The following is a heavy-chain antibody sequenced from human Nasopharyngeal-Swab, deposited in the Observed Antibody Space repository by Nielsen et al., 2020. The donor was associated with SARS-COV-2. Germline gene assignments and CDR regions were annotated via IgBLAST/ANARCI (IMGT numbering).Heavy chain of an antibody. V-gene: IGHV4-34*01. Sequence: SETLSLTCAVYGGSFSGYYWSWIRQPPGKGLEWIGEINHSGSTNYNPALKSRVTISVDTSKNQFSLKLSSVTAADTAVYYCARSPRGGFDPWGQGTLVTVSS. CDR3: ARSPRGGFDP. D-gene: IGHD3-10*01. J-gene: IGHJ5*02. CDR2: INHSGST. CDR1: GGSFSGYY.